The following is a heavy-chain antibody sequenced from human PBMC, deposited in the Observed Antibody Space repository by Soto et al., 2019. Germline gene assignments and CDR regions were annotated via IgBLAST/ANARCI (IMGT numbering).Heavy chain of an antibody. V-gene: IGHV3-30-3*01. CDR2: ISYDGSNK. J-gene: IGHJ6*02. D-gene: IGHD6-13*01. CDR1: GFTFSSYA. CDR3: ARVRPGIAAAGTYRFWYFAGMDV. Sequence: QLGGPLSLSCAASGFTFSSYAMHWVRQAPGKGLEWVAVISYDGSNKYYADSVKGRFTISRNNSKNTLYLQMNSLRAEDTAVYYCARVRPGIAAAGTYRFWYFAGMDVWGQGTTVTVSS.